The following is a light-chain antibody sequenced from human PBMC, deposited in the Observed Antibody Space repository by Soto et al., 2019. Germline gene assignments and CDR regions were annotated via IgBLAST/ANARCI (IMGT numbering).Light chain of an antibody. CDR2: GAS. V-gene: IGKV3-20*01. CDR1: QSVSSSY. J-gene: IGKJ5*01. Sequence: EIVLTQSPGTLSLSPGERATLSCRASQSVSSSYLAWYQQKPGQAPRLVIYGASSRATGIPDRFSGSGSGTDFTLTISRLEPEDFAVYYCQQYSSSLLTFDQGTRLEIK. CDR3: QQYSSSLLT.